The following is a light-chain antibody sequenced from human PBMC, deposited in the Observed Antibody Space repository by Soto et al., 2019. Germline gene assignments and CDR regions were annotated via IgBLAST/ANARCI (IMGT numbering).Light chain of an antibody. CDR1: QSITSSF. Sequence: PGERALLPCGSSQSITSSFLAWYQQKPGQAPRLLIYGASSRATGIPDRFSGSGSGTDFTLTISSLQAEDVAVYYCQQYYSTPWTFGQGTKVDI. CDR3: QQYYSTPWT. V-gene: IGKV3-20*01. CDR2: GAS. J-gene: IGKJ1*01.